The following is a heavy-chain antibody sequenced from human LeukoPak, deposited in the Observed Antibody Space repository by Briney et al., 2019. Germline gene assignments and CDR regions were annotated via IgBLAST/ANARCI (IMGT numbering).Heavy chain of an antibody. CDR3: ARAGSSGSFDP. Sequence: ASVKVSCKASGYTFTSYDINWVRQATGQGLEWMGWISAYNGNTNYAQKLQGRVTMTTDTSTSTAYMELRSLRSDDTAVYYCARAGSSGSFDPWGQGTLVTVSS. D-gene: IGHD3-22*01. CDR2: ISAYNGNT. V-gene: IGHV1-18*01. J-gene: IGHJ5*02. CDR1: GYTFTSYD.